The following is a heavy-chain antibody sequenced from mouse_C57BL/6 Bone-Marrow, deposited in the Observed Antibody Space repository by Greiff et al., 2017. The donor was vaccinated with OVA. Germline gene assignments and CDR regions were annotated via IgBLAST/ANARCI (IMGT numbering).Heavy chain of an antibody. CDR2: IDPENGDT. D-gene: IGHD1-1*01. Sequence: EVKLQESGAELVRPGASVKLSCTASGFNIKDDYMHWVKQRPEQGLEWIGWIDPENGDTEYASKFQGKATITADTSSNTAYLQLSSLTSEDTAVYYCTTLIATVVAPDVWGTGTTVTVSS. CDR1: GFNIKDDY. J-gene: IGHJ1*03. V-gene: IGHV14-4*01. CDR3: TTLIATVVAPDV.